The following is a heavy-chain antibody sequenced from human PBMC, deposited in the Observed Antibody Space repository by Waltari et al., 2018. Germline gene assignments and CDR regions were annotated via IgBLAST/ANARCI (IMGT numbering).Heavy chain of an antibody. CDR3: AKELWGSFDY. Sequence: EVQLVESGGGLVQPGRSLRLSCAASGFTFDDYAMHWVRQAPGKGLEWVSGISWNSGSIGYADSVKGRFTISRDNAKNSLYLQMNSLRAEDTALYYCAKELWGSFDYWGQGTLVTVSS. CDR2: ISWNSGSI. J-gene: IGHJ4*02. CDR1: GFTFDDYA. D-gene: IGHD7-27*01. V-gene: IGHV3-9*01.